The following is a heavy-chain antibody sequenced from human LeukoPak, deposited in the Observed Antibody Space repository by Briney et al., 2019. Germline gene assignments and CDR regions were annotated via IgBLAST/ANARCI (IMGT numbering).Heavy chain of an antibody. V-gene: IGHV4-59*08. CDR1: GGSISKYY. CDR2: IYHSGST. CDR3: ASHPGVAAADY. J-gene: IGHJ4*02. Sequence: SETLSLTCTVSGGSISKYYWSWIRQPPGKGLEWIGYIYHSGSTNYNPSLKSRVTVSADTSKNQISLKLTSVTAADTAVYYCASHPGVAAADYWGQGTLVTVSS. D-gene: IGHD2-15*01.